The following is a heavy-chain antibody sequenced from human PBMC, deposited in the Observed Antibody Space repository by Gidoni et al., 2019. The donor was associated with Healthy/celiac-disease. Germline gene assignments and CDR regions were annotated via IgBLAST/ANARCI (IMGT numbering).Heavy chain of an antibody. CDR3: AKDFYSSSWLDAFDI. Sequence: EVQLVESGGGLVQPGRSLRLSCAASGFTFDDYAMHWVQQAPGKGLEWVSGISWNSGSIGYADSVKGRFTISRDNAKNSLYLQMNSLRAEDTALYYCAKDFYSSSWLDAFDIWGQGTMVTVSS. V-gene: IGHV3-9*01. D-gene: IGHD6-13*01. J-gene: IGHJ3*02. CDR1: GFTFDDYA. CDR2: ISWNSGSI.